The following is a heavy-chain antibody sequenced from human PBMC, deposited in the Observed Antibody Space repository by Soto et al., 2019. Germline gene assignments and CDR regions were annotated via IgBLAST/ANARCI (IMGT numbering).Heavy chain of an antibody. D-gene: IGHD2-2*01. J-gene: IGHJ4*02. CDR2: IYHRGSI. CDR1: GGSISSNNW. Sequence: SETLSLTCAVSGGSISSNNWWSWVRQSPGMGLEWIGEIYHRGSINYNPSLKSRVTISLDESKNQVSLKLSSVTAADTAVYYCARGAGVVVRLYYLDYWGQGTLVTVSS. V-gene: IGHV4-4*02. CDR3: ARGAGVVVRLYYLDY.